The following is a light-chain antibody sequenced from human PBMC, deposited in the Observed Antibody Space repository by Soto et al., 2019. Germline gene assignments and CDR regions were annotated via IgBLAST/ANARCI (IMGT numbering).Light chain of an antibody. J-gene: IGKJ2*01. CDR2: GVS. Sequence: EIVLTQSPGTLSLSPGERATLSCKASQSVSGSFLAWYQQKPGQAPRLLIYGVSSRATGIPDRFSGSGSGTDFTLTITRLEPEDFAVYYCQQYTRSPSTFGQGTKLEIK. V-gene: IGKV3-20*01. CDR1: QSVSGSF. CDR3: QQYTRSPST.